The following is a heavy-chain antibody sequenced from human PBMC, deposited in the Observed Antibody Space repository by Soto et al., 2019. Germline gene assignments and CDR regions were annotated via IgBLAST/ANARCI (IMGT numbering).Heavy chain of an antibody. CDR1: GFTFSSYA. Sequence: EVQLLASGGGLEQRGGSLRLSCAASGFTFSSYAMSWVRQAPGKGLEWVSAISDSGDKTYYADSVKGRFTVSRDNSKNTLYLQMNSLRAEDTAVYFCAKDPNDYDSSAYYVDYWGRGTLVTVSS. CDR3: AKDPNDYDSSAYYVDY. D-gene: IGHD3-22*01. V-gene: IGHV3-23*01. CDR2: ISDSGDKT. J-gene: IGHJ4*02.